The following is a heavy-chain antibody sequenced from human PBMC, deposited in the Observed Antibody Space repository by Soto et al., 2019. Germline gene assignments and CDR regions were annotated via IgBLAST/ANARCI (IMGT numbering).Heavy chain of an antibody. D-gene: IGHD1-26*01. Sequence: GGSLRLSCAASGFTFSSYAMHWVRQAPGKGLEWVAVISYDGSNKYYADSVKGRFTISRDNSKNTLYLQMNSLRAEDTAVYYCARGMGGSYYFQHWGQGTLVTVSS. CDR1: GFTFSSYA. V-gene: IGHV3-30-3*01. CDR2: ISYDGSNK. J-gene: IGHJ1*01. CDR3: ARGMGGSYYFQH.